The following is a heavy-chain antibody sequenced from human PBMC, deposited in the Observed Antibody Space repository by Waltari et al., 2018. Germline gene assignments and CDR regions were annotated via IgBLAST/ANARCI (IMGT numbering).Heavy chain of an antibody. V-gene: IGHV1-2*06. CDR2: INPNTGGT. J-gene: IGHJ3*01. CDR3: ASNRDMLT. D-gene: IGHD3-16*01. CDR1: GYTFTAYH. Sequence: QVQLVQSGAAVKKPGASVKVSCRASGYTFTAYHMHWVRQAPGQGLEWMGRINPNTGGTRYAQKFAGRITMTRDTAISTAYMELHSLTTEDTAVYFCASNRDMLTWGQGTMVIVSS.